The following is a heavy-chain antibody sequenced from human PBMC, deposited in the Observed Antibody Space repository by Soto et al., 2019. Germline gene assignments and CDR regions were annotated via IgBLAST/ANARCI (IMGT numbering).Heavy chain of an antibody. V-gene: IGHV4-4*02. CDR3: ARLTNWSNFDY. Sequence: GSLRLSCAASGFTVSSNYMTWVRQAPGKGLEWVGEIYNSGSTNYNPSLRSRVTLSIDESKNQFSLRLTSMTAADTAIYYCARLTNWSNFDYWGQGTLVTVSS. CDR1: GFTVSSNY. J-gene: IGHJ4*02. CDR2: IYNSGST. D-gene: IGHD1-1*01.